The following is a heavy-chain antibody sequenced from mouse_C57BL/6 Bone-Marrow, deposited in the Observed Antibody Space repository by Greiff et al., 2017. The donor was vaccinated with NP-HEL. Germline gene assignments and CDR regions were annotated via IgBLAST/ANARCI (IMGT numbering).Heavy chain of an antibody. J-gene: IGHJ4*01. D-gene: IGHD2-4*01. V-gene: IGHV1-81*01. CDR2: IYPRSGNT. CDR3: ARRGLRGYAMEY. Sequence: VKLQESGAELVRPGASVKLSCKASGYTFTSYGISWVKQRTGQGLEWIGEIYPRSGNTYYNEKFKGKATLTADKSSSTAYMELRSLTSEDSAVYFCARRGLRGYAMEYWGQGTSVTVSS. CDR1: GYTFTSYG.